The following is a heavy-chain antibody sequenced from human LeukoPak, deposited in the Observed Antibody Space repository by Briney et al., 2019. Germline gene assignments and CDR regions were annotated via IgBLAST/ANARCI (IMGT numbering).Heavy chain of an antibody. CDR2: INPNSGGA. CDR3: AREAPQYSSGWYYDYYYYYGMDV. V-gene: IGHV1-2*06. CDR1: GYTFTGYY. J-gene: IGHJ6*02. D-gene: IGHD6-19*01. Sequence: ASVKVSCKASGYTFTGYYMHWVRQAPGQGLEWMGRINPNSGGANYAQKFQGRVTMTSDTSISTAYMELSRLRSDDTAVYYCAREAPQYSSGWYYDYYYYYGMDVWGQGTTVTVSS.